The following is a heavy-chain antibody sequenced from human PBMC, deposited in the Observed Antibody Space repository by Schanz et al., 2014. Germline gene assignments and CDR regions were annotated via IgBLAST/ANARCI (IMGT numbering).Heavy chain of an antibody. Sequence: EVQLLESGGGLVQPGGSLKLSCAASGFTFSSYNINWVRQAPGKGLEYISSISPSSSYIYYADSVKGRFTISRDNAKNSLYLQMNSLRAEDTAVYYCVRDTDYHFDYWGQGTLVTVSS. J-gene: IGHJ4*02. CDR3: VRDTDYHFDY. CDR2: ISPSSSYI. D-gene: IGHD4-17*01. CDR1: GFTFSSYN. V-gene: IGHV3-21*01.